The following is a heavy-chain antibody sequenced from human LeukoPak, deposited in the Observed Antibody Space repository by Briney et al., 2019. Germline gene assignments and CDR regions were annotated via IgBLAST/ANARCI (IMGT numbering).Heavy chain of an antibody. CDR1: GFNFSSYW. J-gene: IGHJ4*02. V-gene: IGHV3-15*01. CDR2: IKSKSERGTT. Sequence: PGGSLRLSCAASGFNFSSYWISWVRQAPGKGLEWVGRIKSKSERGTTDYAAPVKGRFTIPRDGSTNTVYLHMNSLKTEDTAVYFCTSNLYCSTSSCYTLDNWGQGTLVAVSP. CDR3: TSNLYCSTSSCYTLDN. D-gene: IGHD2-2*02.